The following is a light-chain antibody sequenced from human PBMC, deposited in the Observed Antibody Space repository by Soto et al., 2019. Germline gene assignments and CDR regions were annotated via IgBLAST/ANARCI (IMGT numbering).Light chain of an antibody. J-gene: IGKJ4*01. V-gene: IGKV1-39*01. CDR1: QSISNY. CDR3: QQSDGTPLT. Sequence: DMEMNQSPSSLSASVGDRVTITCRASQSISNYLNWYQHKPGKVPKLLIYAASSLQSGVPTRFIGSGSGTYFTLTINSLQPEDFATYYCQQSDGTPLTFGGGTKIEIK. CDR2: AAS.